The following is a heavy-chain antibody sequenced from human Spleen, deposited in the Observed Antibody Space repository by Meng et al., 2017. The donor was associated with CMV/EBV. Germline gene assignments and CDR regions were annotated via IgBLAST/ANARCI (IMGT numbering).Heavy chain of an antibody. D-gene: IGHD2-2*01. CDR2: INHSGST. CDR1: SFSGYY. CDR3: ARYCSSTSCYYYYYYGMDV. Sequence: SFSGYYWSWIRQPPGKGLEWIGEINHSGSTNYNPSLKSRVTISVDTSKNQFSLKLSSVTAADTAVYYCARYCSSTSCYYYYYYGMDVWGQGTTVTVSS. J-gene: IGHJ6*02. V-gene: IGHV4-34*01.